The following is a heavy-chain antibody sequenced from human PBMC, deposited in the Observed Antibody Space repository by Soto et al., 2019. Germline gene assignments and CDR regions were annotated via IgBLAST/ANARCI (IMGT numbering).Heavy chain of an antibody. J-gene: IGHJ2*01. CDR2: INPDSGGT. CDR1: GYTFTSYY. D-gene: IGHD3-3*01. CDR3: AREIRSCYYKYWYFDL. Sequence: ASVKVSCKASGYTFTSYYMHWVRRAPGEGLEWMGWINPDSGGTKYAQKFQGGVTMTRDTSINTVYMELSRLRSDDTAVYYCAREIRSCYYKYWYFDLWGLGTLVTVSS. V-gene: IGHV1-2*02.